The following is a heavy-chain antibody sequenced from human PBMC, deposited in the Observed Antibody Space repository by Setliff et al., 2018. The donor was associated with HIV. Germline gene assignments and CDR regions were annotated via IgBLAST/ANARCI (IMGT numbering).Heavy chain of an antibody. Sequence: SETLSLTCAVYGGAFSRFYWSWLRQAPGEGLEWIGEINHSGNTNYNPSLKSRVTMSGDTSKNQFSLNLTSVTAADTAVYFCARGLGRGSGTYYNPPGYWGPGTLVTVSS. CDR1: GGAFSRFY. D-gene: IGHD3-10*01. J-gene: IGHJ4*02. CDR3: ARGLGRGSGTYYNPPGY. V-gene: IGHV4-34*01. CDR2: INHSGNT.